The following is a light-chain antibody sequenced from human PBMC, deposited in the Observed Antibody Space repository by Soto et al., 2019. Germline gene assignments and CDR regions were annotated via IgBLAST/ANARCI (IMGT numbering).Light chain of an antibody. CDR2: DVS. Sequence: QSVLTHPPSVSGSPGQSVAISCTGTSSDVGNYNRVSWYQQPPGTAPRLMIYDVSNRPSGVPDRFSGSKSGNTASLTISGLQADDEADYYCSSYTTSSTYVFGTGTKVTVL. CDR3: SSYTTSSTYV. CDR1: SSDVGNYNR. J-gene: IGLJ1*01. V-gene: IGLV2-18*02.